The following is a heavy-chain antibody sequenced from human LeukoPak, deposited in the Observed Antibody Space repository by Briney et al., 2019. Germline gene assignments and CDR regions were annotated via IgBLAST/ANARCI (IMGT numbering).Heavy chain of an antibody. CDR2: IYTSGST. D-gene: IGHD2-2*01. CDR3: ATVFPAVPAAHWYFDL. Sequence: SETLSLTCTVSGGSISSYYWSWIRQPPGKGLEWIGYIYTSGSTNYNPSLRSRITISLDTSKNQFSLRLSSVTAADTAVYYCATVFPAVPAAHWYFDLWGRGTLVTVSS. J-gene: IGHJ2*01. V-gene: IGHV4-4*09. CDR1: GGSISSYY.